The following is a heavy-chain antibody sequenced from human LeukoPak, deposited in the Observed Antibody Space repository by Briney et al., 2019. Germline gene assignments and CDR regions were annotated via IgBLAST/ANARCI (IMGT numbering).Heavy chain of an antibody. Sequence: ASVKVSCKSSGYTFTSYYIHWVRQAPGQGLEWMGIINPSGGSTIYAQKFQGRVTMTRDTSISAAYMELSRLRSDDTAVYYCASSVMVGATSDAFDIWGQGTMVTVSS. CDR1: GYTFTSYY. V-gene: IGHV1-46*01. CDR2: INPSGGST. CDR3: ASSVMVGATSDAFDI. D-gene: IGHD1-26*01. J-gene: IGHJ3*02.